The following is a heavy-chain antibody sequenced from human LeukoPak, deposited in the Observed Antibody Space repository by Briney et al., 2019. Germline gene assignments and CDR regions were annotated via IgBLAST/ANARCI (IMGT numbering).Heavy chain of an antibody. Sequence: GGSLGLSCAASGFTFSSYSMNWVRQAPGKGLEWVSSISSSSSYIYYADSVKGRFTISRDNAKNSLYLQMNSLRAEDTAVYYGARDGLVLVTTKYRYYMDVWGKGTTVTVSS. CDR2: ISSSSSYI. V-gene: IGHV3-21*01. CDR1: GFTFSSYS. J-gene: IGHJ6*03. CDR3: ARDGLVLVTTKYRYYMDV. D-gene: IGHD4-11*01.